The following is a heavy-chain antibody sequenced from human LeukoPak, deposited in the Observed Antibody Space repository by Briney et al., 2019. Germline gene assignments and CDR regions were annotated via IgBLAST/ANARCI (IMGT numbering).Heavy chain of an antibody. CDR2: LFIGVGGT. J-gene: IGHJ5*02. V-gene: IGHV3-23*01. CDR1: VFTPNKYI. Sequence: GGSPRLSRAPPVFTPNKYIMSWVCEAPRGGLGRGSVLFIGVGGTLYADSVKGRFTISEDTSRTRRYLQINGLRDEDTAVYYCAKECDYSAGHKIVPWGQGTLVTVSS. CDR3: AKECDYSAGHKIVP. D-gene: IGHD4/OR15-4a*01.